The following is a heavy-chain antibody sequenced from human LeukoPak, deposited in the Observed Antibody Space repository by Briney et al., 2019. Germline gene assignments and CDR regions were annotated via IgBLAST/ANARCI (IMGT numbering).Heavy chain of an antibody. CDR3: ARDPGAGYGDYDYYYYMDV. D-gene: IGHD4-17*01. Sequence: GGSLRLSCAASGFTFSIYPIHWVRQAPGKGLEWVAVISSDGSNKYYADSVKGRFTISRDNSKNTLYLQMNSLRAEDTAVYYCARDPGAGYGDYDYYYYMDVWGKGTTVTVSS. V-gene: IGHV3-30*04. CDR1: GFTFSIYP. CDR2: ISSDGSNK. J-gene: IGHJ6*03.